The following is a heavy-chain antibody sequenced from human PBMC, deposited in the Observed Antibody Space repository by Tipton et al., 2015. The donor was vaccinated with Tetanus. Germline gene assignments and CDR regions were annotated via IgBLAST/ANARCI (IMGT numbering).Heavy chain of an antibody. J-gene: IGHJ4*02. Sequence: VQLVQSGADVKKPGESLKISCKASGYSFTSHWIGWVRQMPGKGLEWMGMIFPDDSDTRYSPSFQGHVTFSVDKSTSTVYLQWSSPKASDTAMYFCARMYSTSSPFDHWGQGTLVAVSS. V-gene: IGHV5-51*01. D-gene: IGHD6-6*01. CDR2: IFPDDSDT. CDR3: ARMYSTSSPFDH. CDR1: GYSFTSHW.